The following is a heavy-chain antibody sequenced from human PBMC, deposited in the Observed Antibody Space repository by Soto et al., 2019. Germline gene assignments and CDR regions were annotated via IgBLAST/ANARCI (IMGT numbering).Heavy chain of an antibody. V-gene: IGHV3-30-3*01. J-gene: IGHJ6*02. CDR1: GFTFSSYA. CDR2: ISYDGSNK. Sequence: GGSLRLSCAASGFTFSSYAMHWVRQAPGKGLEWVAVISYDGSNKYYADSVKGRFTISRDNSKNTLYLQMNSLRAEDTAVYYCARGVLVPAAIVYYYGMDVWGQGTTVTGSS. CDR3: ARGVLVPAAIVYYYGMDV. D-gene: IGHD2-2*02.